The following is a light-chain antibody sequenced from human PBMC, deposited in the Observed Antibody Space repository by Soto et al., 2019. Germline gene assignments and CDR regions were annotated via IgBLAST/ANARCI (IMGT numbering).Light chain of an antibody. J-gene: IGKJ1*01. V-gene: IGKV3-15*01. CDR2: GAS. CDR1: QSVSSN. Sequence: EIVMTQSPGTLSLSPGERATLSCRASQSVSSNLAGYQQKTGQAPRLLIYGASTRATGIPARFSGSRSGTEFTLTISRLEPEDFAVYYCQQYNSWPLTFGQGTKVEIK. CDR3: QQYNSWPLT.